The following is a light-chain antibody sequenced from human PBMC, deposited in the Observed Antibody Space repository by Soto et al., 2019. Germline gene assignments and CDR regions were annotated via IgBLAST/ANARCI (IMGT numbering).Light chain of an antibody. Sequence: DFQMTQSPSSVSASVGDRVTITCRASQDISSWLAWYQQKPGTAPKLLIYAASSLQSGVPSRFSGSGSGTDFTLTISNLQPEDFATYYCQQANSFPITFGQGTRLEIK. J-gene: IGKJ5*01. CDR2: AAS. CDR3: QQANSFPIT. CDR1: QDISSW. V-gene: IGKV1D-12*01.